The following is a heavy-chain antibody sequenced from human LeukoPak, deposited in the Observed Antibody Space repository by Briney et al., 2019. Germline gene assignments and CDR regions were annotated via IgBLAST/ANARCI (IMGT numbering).Heavy chain of an antibody. Sequence: PSETLSLTCSVSGGSIRGSSYHWGWIRQPPGKTLEYIGSIFYNGNTYYNPSLKSRLTISLDTSKNQFSLNLNSMTAADTAVYYCARDLVVRGVITDYYGMDVWGQGTTVTVSS. D-gene: IGHD3-10*01. CDR2: IFYNGNT. V-gene: IGHV4-39*07. CDR1: GGSIRGSSYH. CDR3: ARDLVVRGVITDYYGMDV. J-gene: IGHJ6*02.